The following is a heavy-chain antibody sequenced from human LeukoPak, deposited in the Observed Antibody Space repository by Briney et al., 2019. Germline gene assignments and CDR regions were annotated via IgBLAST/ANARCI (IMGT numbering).Heavy chain of an antibody. V-gene: IGHV1-69*04. J-gene: IGHJ4*02. Sequence: GASVKVSCKASGGTFSSYAISWVRQAPGQGLEWMGRIIPILGIANYAQKFQGRVTITADKSTSTAYMELSSLRSEDTAVYYCARGLGYCSSTSCYEGDNWGQGTLVTVSS. CDR3: ARGLGYCSSTSCYEGDN. D-gene: IGHD2-2*01. CDR2: IIPILGIA. CDR1: GGTFSSYA.